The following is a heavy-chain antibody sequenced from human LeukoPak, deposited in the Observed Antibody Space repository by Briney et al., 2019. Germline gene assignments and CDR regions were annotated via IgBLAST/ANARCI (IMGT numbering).Heavy chain of an antibody. V-gene: IGHV1-69*04. J-gene: IGHJ3*02. Sequence: SVKASCKASGGTFSSYAISWVRQAPGQGLEWMGRIIPILGIANYAQKFQGRVTITADKSTSTAYMELSSLRSEDTAVYYCARDLRGAKITMIVVDSSHAFDIWGQGTMVTVSS. CDR3: ARDLRGAKITMIVVDSSHAFDI. CDR1: GGTFSSYA. D-gene: IGHD3-22*01. CDR2: IIPILGIA.